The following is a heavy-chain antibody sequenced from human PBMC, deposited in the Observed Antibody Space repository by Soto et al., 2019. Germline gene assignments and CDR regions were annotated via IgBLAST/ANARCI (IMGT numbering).Heavy chain of an antibody. CDR3: ARDPTVVGRGLEDI. Sequence: TFTGYYMHWVRQAPGQGLEWMGWINPNSGGTNYAQKFQGWVTMTRDTSISTAYMELSRLRSDDTAVYYCARDPTVVGRGLEDIWGQGTMVTVSS. CDR2: INPNSGGT. CDR1: TFTGYY. V-gene: IGHV1-2*04. D-gene: IGHD2-15*01. J-gene: IGHJ3*02.